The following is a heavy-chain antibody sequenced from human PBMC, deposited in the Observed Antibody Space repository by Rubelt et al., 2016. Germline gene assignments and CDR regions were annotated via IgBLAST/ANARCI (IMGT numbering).Heavy chain of an antibody. V-gene: IGHV3-21*01. Sequence: GRGLEWVSSISSSSSYIYYADSMKGRFTISRDNAKNSLYLQMNSLRDEDTAVYYCARGGILTDPIDYWGQGTLVTVSS. CDR2: ISSSSSYI. D-gene: IGHD3-9*01. CDR3: ARGGILTDPIDY. J-gene: IGHJ4*02.